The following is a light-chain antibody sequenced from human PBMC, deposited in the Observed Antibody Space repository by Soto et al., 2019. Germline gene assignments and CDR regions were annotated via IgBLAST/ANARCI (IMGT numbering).Light chain of an antibody. Sequence: DIVMTQSPDSLAVSLGERATINCKSSQSVLYSSNNKNYLAWYQQKPGQPPKLLIYWASTRESGVPDRFSGSGSGTDFTLTISSLQAEDVAVYYCQKYMSAPFTFGPGTKVDIK. V-gene: IGKV4-1*01. J-gene: IGKJ3*01. CDR1: QSVLYSSNNKNY. CDR3: QKYMSAPFT. CDR2: WAS.